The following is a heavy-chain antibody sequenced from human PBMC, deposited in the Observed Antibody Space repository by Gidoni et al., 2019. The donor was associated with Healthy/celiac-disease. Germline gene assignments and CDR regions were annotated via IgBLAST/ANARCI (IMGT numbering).Heavy chain of an antibody. D-gene: IGHD4-17*01. J-gene: IGHJ4*02. CDR2: INGDGSST. V-gene: IGHV3-74*01. CDR3: ARDLIYGDPDY. CDR1: GFTFSSYW. Sequence: EVQLVESGGGLVQPGGSLRLSCAASGFTFSSYWMHLVRQAPGKGLVWVPRINGDGSSTSYADSVKGRFTISRDNAKNTLYLQMNSLRAEDTAVYYCARDLIYGDPDYWGQGTLVTVSS.